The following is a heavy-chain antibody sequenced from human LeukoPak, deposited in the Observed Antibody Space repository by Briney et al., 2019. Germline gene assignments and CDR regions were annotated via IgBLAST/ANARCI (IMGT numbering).Heavy chain of an antibody. CDR1: GFTFSSYA. CDR3: AKVVRGVILGGTIDY. Sequence: PGGSLRLSCAASGFTFSSYAMSWVRQAPGKGLEWVSAISGSGGSTYYADSVKGRFTISRDNSKNTLYLQMNSLRAEDTAVYYCAKVVRGVILGGTIDYWGQGTLVTVSS. CDR2: ISGSGGST. D-gene: IGHD3-10*01. J-gene: IGHJ4*02. V-gene: IGHV3-23*01.